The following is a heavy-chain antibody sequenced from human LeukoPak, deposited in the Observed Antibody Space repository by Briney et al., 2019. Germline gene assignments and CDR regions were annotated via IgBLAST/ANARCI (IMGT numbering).Heavy chain of an antibody. J-gene: IGHJ6*02. CDR2: INHSGST. CDR3: ARDREWLTYYYYYGMDV. D-gene: IGHD3-3*01. V-gene: IGHV4-34*01. CDR1: GGSFSGYY. Sequence: KSSETLSLTCAVYGGSFSGYYWSWVRQPPGKGLEWIGEINHSGSTNYNPSLKSRVTISVDTSKNQFSLKLSSVTAADTAVYYCARDREWLTYYYYYGMDVWGQGTTVTVSS.